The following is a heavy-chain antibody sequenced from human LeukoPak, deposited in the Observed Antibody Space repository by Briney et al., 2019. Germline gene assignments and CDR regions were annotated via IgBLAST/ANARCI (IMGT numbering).Heavy chain of an antibody. J-gene: IGHJ4*02. CDR3: ARTRSMAGTWESYYFDY. V-gene: IGHV3-64D*06. Sequence: GGSLRLSCSASGFAFSNYAMNWVRQAPGKGLEFVSAINSDVVSTYYADSVKGRFTISRDNSRNTLYLQMSSLRAGDTAVYYCARTRSMAGTWESYYFDYWGQGTLVTVSS. CDR2: INSDVVST. D-gene: IGHD6-19*01. CDR1: GFAFSNYA.